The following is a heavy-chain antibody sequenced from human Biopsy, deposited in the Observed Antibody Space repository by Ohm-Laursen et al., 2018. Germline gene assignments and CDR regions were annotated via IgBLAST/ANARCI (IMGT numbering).Heavy chain of an antibody. V-gene: IGHV4-59*01. J-gene: IGHJ4*02. CDR2: IYYSGTT. Sequence: PSETLSLTCAVSGGSISSDYWSWIRQTPGKGLEWIGYIYYSGTTDYSPSLKSRVTISIDKSKNQFFLKLSSVTAEDTAVYYCARDDAATVIRGLYYWGQGALVTVSS. CDR3: ARDDAATVIRGLYY. CDR1: GGSISSDY. D-gene: IGHD3-10*01.